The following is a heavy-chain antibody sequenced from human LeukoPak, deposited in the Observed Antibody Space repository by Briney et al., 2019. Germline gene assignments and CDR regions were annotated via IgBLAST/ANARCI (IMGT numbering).Heavy chain of an antibody. Sequence: ASVKVSCKASGYIFTGYYMHWVRQAPGQGLEWMGWINPNSGGTNYAQKFQGRVTMTRDTSISTAYMELSSLRSEDTAVYYCAREGGYSGYDSFDYWGQGTLVTVSS. D-gene: IGHD5-12*01. CDR2: INPNSGGT. CDR3: AREGGYSGYDSFDY. V-gene: IGHV1-2*02. J-gene: IGHJ4*02. CDR1: GYIFTGYY.